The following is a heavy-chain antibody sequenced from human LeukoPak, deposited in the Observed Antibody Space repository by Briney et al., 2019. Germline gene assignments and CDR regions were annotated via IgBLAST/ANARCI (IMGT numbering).Heavy chain of an antibody. J-gene: IGHJ4*02. CDR1: GGSISSYY. V-gene: IGHV4-59*01. CDR3: ARGLGFYDYVWGSHRYTPYYFDY. Sequence: SETLSLTCIVSGGSISSYYWNWVRQPPGKGLEWIGYIYYSGYTNYNPSLKSRVTISVDTSKNQFSLKLSSVTAADTAVYYCARGLGFYDYVWGSHRYTPYYFDYWGQGTLVTVSS. CDR2: IYYSGYT. D-gene: IGHD3-16*02.